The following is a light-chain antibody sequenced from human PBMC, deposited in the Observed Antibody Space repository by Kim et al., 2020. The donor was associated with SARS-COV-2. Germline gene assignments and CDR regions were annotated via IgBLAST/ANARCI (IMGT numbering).Light chain of an antibody. Sequence: DIVLTQSPAALSLSPGERATLSCRASQSVNTYLAWYQQKPGQAPRLLIYDASNRASGIPARFSGSGSGTDFTLTISSLEPEDFAIYYCQHRSDWPLTFGGGTKVDIK. J-gene: IGKJ4*01. CDR1: QSVNTY. CDR2: DAS. CDR3: QHRSDWPLT. V-gene: IGKV3-11*01.